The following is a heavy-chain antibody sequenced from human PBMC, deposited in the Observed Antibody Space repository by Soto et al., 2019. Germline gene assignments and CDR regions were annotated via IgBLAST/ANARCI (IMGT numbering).Heavy chain of an antibody. V-gene: IGHV4-59*01. CDR2: IYYSGST. D-gene: IGHD3-3*01. CDR1: GGSIISYY. CDR3: ARGSHYDFWSGYKIYYYYGMDV. J-gene: IGHJ6*02. Sequence: SETLSLTCTVSGGSIISYYWSWIRQPPGKGLEWIGYIYYSGSTNYNPSLKSRVTISVDTSKNQFSLKLSSVTAADTAVYYCARGSHYDFWSGYKIYYYYGMDVWGQGTTVTVSS.